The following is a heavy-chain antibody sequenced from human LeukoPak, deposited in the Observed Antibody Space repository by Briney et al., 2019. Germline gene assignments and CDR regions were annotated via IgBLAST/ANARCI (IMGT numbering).Heavy chain of an antibody. CDR3: ARPSLDYGGIDAFDF. CDR2: IYYSGST. CDR1: GGSISSYY. Sequence: SETLSLTCTVSGGSISSYYWSWIRQPPGKGLEWIGFIYYSGSTNYNPSLKSRVTISVNTSKNQFSLKLSSVTAADTAVYYCARPSLDYGGIDAFDFWGQGTLVTVSS. D-gene: IGHD4-23*01. V-gene: IGHV4-59*08. J-gene: IGHJ3*01.